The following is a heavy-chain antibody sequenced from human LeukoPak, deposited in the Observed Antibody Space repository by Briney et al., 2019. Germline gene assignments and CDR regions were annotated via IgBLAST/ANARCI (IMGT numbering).Heavy chain of an antibody. J-gene: IGHJ1*01. CDR2: ISGSGDGT. V-gene: IGHV3-23*01. Sequence: PGGSLRLSCAASGFTLSSYAMSWARQAPGKGLEWVSTISGSGDGTYYADSVKGRFTISRDNSKNTVYLQMNSLRADDTAVYYCAKDLDDSSGFYSYHHWGQGTLVTVSS. CDR3: AKDLDDSSGFYSYHH. D-gene: IGHD3-22*01. CDR1: GFTLSSYA.